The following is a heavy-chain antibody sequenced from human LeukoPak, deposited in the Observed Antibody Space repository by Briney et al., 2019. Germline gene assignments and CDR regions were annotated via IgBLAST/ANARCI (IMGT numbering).Heavy chain of an antibody. CDR3: ASDAPSPIQLWPRSSKKVFDY. D-gene: IGHD5-18*01. CDR1: GHTFTSYY. CDR2: INPSGGST. J-gene: IGHJ4*02. Sequence: ASVKVSCKASGHTFTSYYMHWVRQAPGQGLEWMGIINPSGGSTSYAQKFQGRVTMTRDTSTSTVYMELSSLRSEDTAVYYCASDAPSPIQLWPRSSKKVFDYWGQGTLVTVSS. V-gene: IGHV1-46*01.